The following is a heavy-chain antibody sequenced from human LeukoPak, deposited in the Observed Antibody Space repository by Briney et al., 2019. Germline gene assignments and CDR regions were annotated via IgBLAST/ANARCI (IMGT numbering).Heavy chain of an antibody. J-gene: IGHJ4*02. CDR1: GFTFSSYS. Sequence: GGSLRLSCAASGFTFSSYSMNWVRQAPGKGLEWVSSISSSSSYIYYADSVKGRFTISRDNAKNSLYLQMNSLRAEDTAVYYCASGYYGSGSYDFDYWGQGTLVTVSS. CDR3: ASGYYGSGSYDFDY. D-gene: IGHD3-10*01. CDR2: ISSSSSYI. V-gene: IGHV3-21*01.